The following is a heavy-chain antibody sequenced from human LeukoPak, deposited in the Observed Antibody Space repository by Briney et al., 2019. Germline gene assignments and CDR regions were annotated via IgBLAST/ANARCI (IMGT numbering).Heavy chain of an antibody. J-gene: IGHJ4*02. V-gene: IGHV1-8*03. Sequence: APVKVSCKASGYTFTSYDINWVRQATGQGLEWMGWMNPNSGNTGYAQKFQGRVTITRNTSISTAYMELSSLRSEDTAVYYCARGPQAYYDFWSGYENPYYFDYWGQGTLVTVSS. D-gene: IGHD3-3*01. CDR3: ARGPQAYYDFWSGYENPYYFDY. CDR2: MNPNSGNT. CDR1: GYTFTSYD.